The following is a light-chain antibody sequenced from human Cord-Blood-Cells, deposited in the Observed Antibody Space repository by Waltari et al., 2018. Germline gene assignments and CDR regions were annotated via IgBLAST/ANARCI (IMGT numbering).Light chain of an antibody. Sequence: EIVLTQSPATLSLSPGERATLSCRASQSVSSYLAWYQQKPGHAPRLLIYDASNRATGIPARFSSSGSGTDFTLTISSLEPEDFAVYYCQQRSNWQYTFGQGTKLEIK. CDR3: QQRSNWQYT. J-gene: IGKJ2*01. CDR2: DAS. V-gene: IGKV3-11*01. CDR1: QSVSSY.